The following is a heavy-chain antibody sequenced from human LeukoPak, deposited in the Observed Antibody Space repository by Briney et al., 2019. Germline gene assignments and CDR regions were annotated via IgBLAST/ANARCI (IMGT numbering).Heavy chain of an antibody. D-gene: IGHD4-17*01. Sequence: SETLSLTCTVSGGSISSSSYYWGWIRQPPGKGLEWIGSIYYSGSTYYNPSLKSRVTISVDRSKNQFSLKLSSVTAADTAVYYCARGRHGDYEGWYFDLWGRGTLVTVSS. CDR3: ARGRHGDYEGWYFDL. CDR1: GGSISSSSYY. CDR2: IYYSGST. V-gene: IGHV4-39*07. J-gene: IGHJ2*01.